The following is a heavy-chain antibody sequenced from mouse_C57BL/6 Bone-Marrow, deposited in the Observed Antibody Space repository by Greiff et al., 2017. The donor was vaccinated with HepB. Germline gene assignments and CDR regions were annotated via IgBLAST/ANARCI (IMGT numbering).Heavy chain of an antibody. CDR1: GFTFSDYY. J-gene: IGHJ3*01. V-gene: IGHV5-12*01. Sequence: DVHLVESGGGLVQPGGSLKLSCAASGFTFSDYYMYWVRQTPEKRLEWVAYISNGGGSTYYPDTVKGRFTISRDNAKNTLCLQMSRLKSEDTAMYYCARFCGAWFAYWGQGTLVTVAA. CDR3: ARFCGAWFAY. CDR2: ISNGGGST.